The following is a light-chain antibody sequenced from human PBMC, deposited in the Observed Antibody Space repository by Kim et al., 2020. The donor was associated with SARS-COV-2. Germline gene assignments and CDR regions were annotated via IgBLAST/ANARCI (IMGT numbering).Light chain of an antibody. Sequence: AAAGDRVTITCRASQSISSYLNWYQQKPGKAPKLLIYAASSLQSGVPSRFSGSGSGTDFTLTISSLQPEDFATYYCQQSYSTPLTFGGGTKVDI. J-gene: IGKJ4*01. CDR2: AAS. CDR1: QSISSY. V-gene: IGKV1-39*01. CDR3: QQSYSTPLT.